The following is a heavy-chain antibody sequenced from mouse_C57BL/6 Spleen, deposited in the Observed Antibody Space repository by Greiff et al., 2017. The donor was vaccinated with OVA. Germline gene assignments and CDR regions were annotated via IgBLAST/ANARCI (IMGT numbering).Heavy chain of an antibody. CDR1: GFTFSDYG. Sequence: EVQLVESGGGLVKPGGSLKLSCAASGFTFSDYGMHWVRQAPEKGLEWVAYISSGSSTIYYADTVKGRFTISRDNAKNTLFLQMTSLRSEDTAMYYCATYYYGSSHYAMDYWGQGTSVTVSS. CDR2: ISSGSSTI. V-gene: IGHV5-17*01. D-gene: IGHD1-1*01. CDR3: ATYYYGSSHYAMDY. J-gene: IGHJ4*01.